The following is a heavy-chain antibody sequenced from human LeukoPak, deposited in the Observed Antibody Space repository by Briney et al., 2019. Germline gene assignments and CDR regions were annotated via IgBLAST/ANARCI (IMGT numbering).Heavy chain of an antibody. Sequence: GGSLRLSCAASGFTFSSYAMHWVRQAPGKGLEWVAVISYDGSNKYYADSVKGRFTISRDNSKNTLYLQMNSLRAEDTAVYYCTKYQLPFPSWGQGTLVTVSS. CDR2: ISYDGSNK. J-gene: IGHJ4*02. D-gene: IGHD2-2*01. V-gene: IGHV3-30-3*01. CDR3: TKYQLPFPS. CDR1: GFTFSSYA.